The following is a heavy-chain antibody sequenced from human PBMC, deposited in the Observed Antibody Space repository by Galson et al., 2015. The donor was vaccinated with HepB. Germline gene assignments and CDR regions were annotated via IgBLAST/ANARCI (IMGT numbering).Heavy chain of an antibody. J-gene: IGHJ4*02. D-gene: IGHD2-2*01. CDR1: GFSVSTNY. CDR2: IYSGGYR. Sequence: SLRLSCAASGFSVSTNYMTWVRQAPGKGLEWVAIIYSGGYRSYADSVKGRFTISRDNSKNTVFLQMNSLRAEDTAVYYCARATSGGYCSRTDCYYFDNWGQGTLVTVSS. V-gene: IGHV3-53*01. CDR3: ARATSGGYCSRTDCYYFDN.